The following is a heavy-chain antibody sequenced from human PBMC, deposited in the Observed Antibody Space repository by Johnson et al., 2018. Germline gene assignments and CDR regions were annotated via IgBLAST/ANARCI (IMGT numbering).Heavy chain of an antibody. V-gene: IGHV3-30*03. D-gene: IGHD3-22*01. CDR3: ARGYYDGDGYWSAFDI. CDR1: GFTFSSYG. Sequence: QVQLVESGGGVVQPGRSLRLSCAASGFTFSSYGMHWVRQAPGKGLEWVAVISYDGSNKFYADSVKGRFTISRDNSKNTLSLQMNSLRAEDTAVYYCARGYYDGDGYWSAFDIWGQGTKVTVSS. J-gene: IGHJ3*02. CDR2: ISYDGSNK.